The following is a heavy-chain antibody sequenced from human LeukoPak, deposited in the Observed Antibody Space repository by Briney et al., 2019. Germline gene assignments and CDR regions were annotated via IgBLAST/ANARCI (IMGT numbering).Heavy chain of an antibody. CDR3: AKLPYDFWSGYYFSYFDY. V-gene: IGHV3-23*01. D-gene: IGHD3-3*01. CDR2: ISGSGGST. CDR1: GFTFSSYA. Sequence: GGSLRLSCAASGFTFSSYAMSWVRQAPGKGLEWVSAISGSGGSTYYADSVKGRFTISRDNSKNTLYLQMNSLRAEDTAVCYCAKLPYDFWSGYYFSYFDYWGQGTLVTVSS. J-gene: IGHJ4*02.